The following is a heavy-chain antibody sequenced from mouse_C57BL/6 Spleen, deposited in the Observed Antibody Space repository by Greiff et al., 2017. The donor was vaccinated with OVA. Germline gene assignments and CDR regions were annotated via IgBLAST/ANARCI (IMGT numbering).Heavy chain of an antibody. CDR1: GYTFTSYW. J-gene: IGHJ4*01. V-gene: IGHV1-50*01. CDR2: IDPSDSYT. D-gene: IGHD1-1*01. CDR3: ARRVTTVVDAMDY. Sequence: QVQLQQPGAELVKPGASVKLSCKASGYTFTSYWMQWVKQRPGQGLEWIGEIDPSDSYTNYNQKFKGEATLTVDTSSSTAYMQLSSLTSEDSAVYYCARRVTTVVDAMDYWGQGTSVTVSS.